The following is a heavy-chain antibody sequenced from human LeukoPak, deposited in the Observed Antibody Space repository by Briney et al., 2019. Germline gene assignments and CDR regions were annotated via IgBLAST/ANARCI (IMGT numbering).Heavy chain of an antibody. V-gene: IGHV3-30*04. CDR1: GFTFSSYA. J-gene: IGHJ6*02. D-gene: IGHD6-19*01. CDR2: ISCDGSNK. CDR3: ASRGWSLPLLYYGMDV. Sequence: GGSLRLSCAASGFTFSSYAMHWVRQAPGKGLEWVAVISCDGSNKYYADSVKGRFTISRDNSKNTLYLQMNSLRAEDTAVYYCASRGWSLPLLYYGMDVWGQGTTVTVSS.